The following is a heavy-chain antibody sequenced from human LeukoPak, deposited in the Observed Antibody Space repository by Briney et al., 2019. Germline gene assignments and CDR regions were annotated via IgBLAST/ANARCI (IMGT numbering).Heavy chain of an antibody. V-gene: IGHV3-30*19. D-gene: IGHD1/OR15-1a*01. CDR2: ISYDGSNK. CDR1: GFTFSSYG. CDR3: ARDQNINWFDP. J-gene: IGHJ5*02. Sequence: GGSLRLSCAASGFTFSSYGMHWVRQAPGKGLEWVAVISYDGSNKYYADSVKGRFTISRDNSKNTLYLQMNSLRAEDTAVYYCARDQNINWFDPWGQGTLVTVSS.